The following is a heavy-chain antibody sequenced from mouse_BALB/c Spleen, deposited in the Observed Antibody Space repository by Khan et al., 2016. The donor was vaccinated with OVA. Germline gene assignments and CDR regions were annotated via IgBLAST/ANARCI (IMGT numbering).Heavy chain of an antibody. CDR3: ARKDYYDYDPFPY. CDR1: GYSITSEYA. J-gene: IGHJ3*01. V-gene: IGHV3-2*02. Sequence: EVKLVESGPGLVKPSLSLSLTCTVTGYSITSEYAWNWIRQFPGNKLEWMGYIDYSGNTRFNPSLKSRTSINRDTFKNQFFLQLNSVTAEDTATYYCARKDYYDYDPFPYWGQGTLVTVSA. D-gene: IGHD2-4*01. CDR2: IDYSGNT.